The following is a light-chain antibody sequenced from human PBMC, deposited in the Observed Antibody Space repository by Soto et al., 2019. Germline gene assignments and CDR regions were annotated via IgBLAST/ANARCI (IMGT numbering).Light chain of an antibody. J-gene: IGLJ1*01. CDR2: DDS. V-gene: IGLV3-21*02. Sequence: SYELTQPPSVSVAPGQTARITCGGNNIGGKSVHWYQQKPGQAPVLVVYDDSDRPSGIPDRFSGSNSGDTATLTIRRVEAGDEADYYCHVWDDILNGYVFGIGTKVTVL. CDR1: NIGGKS. CDR3: HVWDDILNGYV.